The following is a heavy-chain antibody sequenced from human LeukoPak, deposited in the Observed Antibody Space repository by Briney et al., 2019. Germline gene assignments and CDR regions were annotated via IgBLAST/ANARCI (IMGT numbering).Heavy chain of an antibody. V-gene: IGHV1-46*01. D-gene: IGHD3-22*01. CDR3: ARVKPNYYHSSAYGTFDI. CDR1: GYTFTSYY. J-gene: IGHJ3*02. CDR2: INPSGGST. Sequence: GASVKVSCKASGYTFTSYYMHWVRQAPGQGLEWMGIINPSGGSTSYAQKFQGRVTMTRDTSTSTVYMELSSLRSEDTAVYYCARVKPNYYHSSAYGTFDIWGQGTMVTVSS.